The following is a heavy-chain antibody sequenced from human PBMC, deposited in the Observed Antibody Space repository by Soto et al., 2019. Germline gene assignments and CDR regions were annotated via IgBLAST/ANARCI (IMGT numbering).Heavy chain of an antibody. CDR1: GYTFSNYG. CDR3: ARTMTTFGVDITSTFIYSIDV. J-gene: IGHJ6*03. Sequence: QVQLVQSGAEVKKPGASVKGSCKASGYTFSNYGVTCVRQAPGQVREWMGWISTDVAYANYTPKFQGRVTMTTDASTGTADMELRSLTSDDTAVYYCARTMTTFGVDITSTFIYSIDVWGTGTTVTVSS. V-gene: IGHV1-18*01. D-gene: IGHD3-3*01. CDR2: ISTDVAYA.